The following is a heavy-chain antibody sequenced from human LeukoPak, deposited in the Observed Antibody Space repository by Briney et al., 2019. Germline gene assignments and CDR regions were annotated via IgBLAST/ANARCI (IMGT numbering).Heavy chain of an antibody. V-gene: IGHV3-66*04. Sequence: PGGSLRLSCAASGFTVSSNYMSWVRQAPGKGLEWVSVIYSGGSTYYADSVKGRFTISRDNSKNTLYLQMNSLRAEDTAVYYCARRPGSYLDNWFDPWGQGTLVTVSS. CDR2: IYSGGST. J-gene: IGHJ5*02. D-gene: IGHD1-26*01. CDR3: ARRPGSYLDNWFDP. CDR1: GFTVSSNY.